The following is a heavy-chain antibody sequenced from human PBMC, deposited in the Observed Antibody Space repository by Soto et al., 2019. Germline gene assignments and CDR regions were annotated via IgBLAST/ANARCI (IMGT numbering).Heavy chain of an antibody. D-gene: IGHD3-3*01. V-gene: IGHV4-34*01. Sequence: SETLSLTCAVYGGSFSGYYWSWIRQPPGKGLEWIGEINHSGSTNYNPSLKSRVTISVDTSKNQFSLKLSSVTAADTAVYYCARGWYTTIFGEIYYYYGMDVWGQGTTVTVSS. CDR3: ARGWYTTIFGEIYYYYGMDV. CDR2: INHSGST. CDR1: GGSFSGYY. J-gene: IGHJ6*02.